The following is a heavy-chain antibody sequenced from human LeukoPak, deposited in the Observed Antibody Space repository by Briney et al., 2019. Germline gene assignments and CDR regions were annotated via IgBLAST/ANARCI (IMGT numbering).Heavy chain of an antibody. J-gene: IGHJ4*02. CDR1: GFTFSSCW. V-gene: IGHV3-7*01. CDR3: ACDDILTGYFPVDY. CDR2: IKQDGSEK. Sequence: GGSLRLSCAASGFTFSSCWMSWVRQAPGRGLEWVANIKQDGSEKYYVDSVKGRFTISRDNAKNSLYLQMNSLRAEDTAVYYCACDDILTGYFPVDYWGQGTLVTVSS. D-gene: IGHD3-9*01.